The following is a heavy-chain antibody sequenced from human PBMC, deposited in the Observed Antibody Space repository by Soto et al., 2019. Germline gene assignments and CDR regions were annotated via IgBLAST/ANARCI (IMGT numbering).Heavy chain of an antibody. CDR2: VYYSGSV. Sequence: SETLSLTCTVSGDSIRPYYWTWIRQPPGKGLEWIGYVYYSGSVNYKSSLKSRVTMSVDTSKNQFSLRLNSVTAADTAVYYCARDPHDFLSGYYPYFDYWGQGTLVTVSS. CDR1: GDSIRPYY. V-gene: IGHV4-59*01. D-gene: IGHD3-3*01. CDR3: ARDPHDFLSGYYPYFDY. J-gene: IGHJ4*02.